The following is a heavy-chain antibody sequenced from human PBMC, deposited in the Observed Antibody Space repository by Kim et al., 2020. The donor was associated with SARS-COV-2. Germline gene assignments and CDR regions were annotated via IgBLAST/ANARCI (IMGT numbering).Heavy chain of an antibody. D-gene: IGHD6-13*01. CDR3: ARGGIQWKVYYYYYGMDV. J-gene: IGHJ6*02. Sequence: SETLSLTCTVSGGSISSSSYYWGWIRQPPGKGLEWIGSIYYSGSTYYNPSLKSRVTISVDTSKNQFSLKLSSVTAADTAVYYCARGGIQWKVYYYYYGMDVWGQGTTVTVSS. V-gene: IGHV4-39*01. CDR1: GGSISSSSYY. CDR2: IYYSGST.